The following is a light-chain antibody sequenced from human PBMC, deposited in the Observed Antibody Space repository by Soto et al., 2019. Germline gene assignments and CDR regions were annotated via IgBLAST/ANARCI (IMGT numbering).Light chain of an antibody. CDR2: SNN. J-gene: IGLJ1*01. V-gene: IGLV1-47*02. CDR3: AAWDDSMGGYV. CDR1: SSNIGSNY. Sequence: QSVLTQPPSASGTPGQRVTISCSGSSSNIGSNYVYWYQQLPGTAPKLLIYSNNQRPSGVPDRFSGSKSGTSASLAISGLRSEDEADYYCAAWDDSMGGYVFGTGTKVNVL.